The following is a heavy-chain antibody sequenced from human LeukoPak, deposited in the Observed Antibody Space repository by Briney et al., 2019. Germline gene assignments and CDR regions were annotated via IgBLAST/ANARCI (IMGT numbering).Heavy chain of an antibody. V-gene: IGHV1-2*06. CDR2: INPNSDVT. CDR3: ARSPVTYYYDSSGYYAPNWFDP. D-gene: IGHD3-22*01. Sequence: ASVKVSCKASGYIFTGYYIQWVRQAPGQGLEWMGRINPNSDVTNYTQKFQGRVTMTSDTSISTAYMVLRSLRSDDTAVYYCARSPVTYYYDSSGYYAPNWFDPWGQGTLVTVSS. J-gene: IGHJ5*02. CDR1: GYIFTGYY.